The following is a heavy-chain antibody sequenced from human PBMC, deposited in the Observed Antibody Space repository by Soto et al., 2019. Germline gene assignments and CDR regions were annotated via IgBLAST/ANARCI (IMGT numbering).Heavy chain of an antibody. Sequence: PGGSLRLSCAASGFTFSSFWMHWVRQVPGKVLVWVSRINSDGSSTNYADSVKGRFTISRDNAKNTLYLQMNSLRAEDTVVYYCAIVYCGGDCSPFDPWGQGTLVTVSS. CDR1: GFTFSSFW. V-gene: IGHV3-74*01. CDR2: INSDGSST. D-gene: IGHD2-21*02. CDR3: AIVYCGGDCSPFDP. J-gene: IGHJ5*02.